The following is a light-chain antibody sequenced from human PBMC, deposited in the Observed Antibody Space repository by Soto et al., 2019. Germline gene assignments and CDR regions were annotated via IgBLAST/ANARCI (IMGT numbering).Light chain of an antibody. Sequence: ERVLTPSPGPLSLSPGERATLSCRASQSVRNSLLAWYQQKPGQPPRLLIYGASNRATGIPDRFSGSGSGTDFTLTISRLEPEDFAVYYCQQYGSSGTFGEGTKVDIK. V-gene: IGKV3-20*01. J-gene: IGKJ4*02. CDR3: QQYGSSGT. CDR2: GAS. CDR1: QSVRNSL.